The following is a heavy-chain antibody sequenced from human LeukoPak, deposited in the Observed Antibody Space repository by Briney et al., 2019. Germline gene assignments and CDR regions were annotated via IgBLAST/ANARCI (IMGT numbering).Heavy chain of an antibody. V-gene: IGHV4-30-4*01. CDR3: ARVLHQNSGYYSHNFDS. J-gene: IGHJ4*02. CDR1: GGSISSGDYY. CDR2: ISYSGST. D-gene: IGHD3-22*01. Sequence: MASETLSLTCTVSGGSISSGDYYWSWIRQPPGKGLEWIGYISYSGSTYYSPSLKSRLTISVDTSKHQFSLKLNSVTAADTAVYYCARVLHQNSGYYSHNFDSWGQGTLVTVSS.